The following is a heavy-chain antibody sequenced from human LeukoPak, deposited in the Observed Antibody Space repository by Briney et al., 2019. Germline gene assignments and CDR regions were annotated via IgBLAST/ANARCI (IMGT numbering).Heavy chain of an antibody. CDR1: GYTFTSYY. D-gene: IGHD6-13*01. CDR2: INPSGGST. J-gene: IGHJ4*02. CDR3: ARDKRNFDYRAAAGRALGY. V-gene: IGHV1-46*01. Sequence: ASVKVSCKASGYTFTSYYMHWVRQAPGQGLEWMGIINPSGGSTSYAQKFQGRVTMTRDTSTSIVYMELSSLRSEDTAVYYCARDKRNFDYRAAAGRALGYWGQGTLVTVSS.